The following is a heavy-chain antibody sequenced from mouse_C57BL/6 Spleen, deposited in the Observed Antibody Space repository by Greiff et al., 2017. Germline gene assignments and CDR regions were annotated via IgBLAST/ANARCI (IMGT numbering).Heavy chain of an antibody. J-gene: IGHJ4*01. V-gene: IGHV1-50*01. Sequence: QVQLKQPGAELVKPGASVKLSCKASGYTFTSYWMQWVKQRPGQGLEWIGEIDPSDSYTNYNQKFKGKATLTVDTSSSTAYMQLSSLTSEDSAVYYCARGTQATYDYAMDYWGQGTSVTVSS. CDR3: ARGTQATYDYAMDY. CDR2: IDPSDSYT. CDR1: GYTFTSYW. D-gene: IGHD3-2*02.